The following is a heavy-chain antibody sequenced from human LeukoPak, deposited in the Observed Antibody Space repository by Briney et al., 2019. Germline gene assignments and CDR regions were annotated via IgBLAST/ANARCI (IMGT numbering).Heavy chain of an antibody. J-gene: IGHJ5*01. CDR1: GASFSDYY. CDR3: ARGRGNSASYTWFHS. Sequence: SETLSLTCVVYGASFSDYYWSWIRQSPGKGLECIGEINHSGSTNYNPSLKSRVTISIGPSKNQFSLKLNSVTAADTAVYYCARGRGNSASYTWFHSWGQGTLVTVSS. D-gene: IGHD3-10*01. V-gene: IGHV4-34*01. CDR2: INHSGST.